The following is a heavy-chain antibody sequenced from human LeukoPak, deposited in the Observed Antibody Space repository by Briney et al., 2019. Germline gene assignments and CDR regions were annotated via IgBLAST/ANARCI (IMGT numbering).Heavy chain of an antibody. J-gene: IGHJ4*02. D-gene: IGHD2-21*02. CDR1: GGSISSSSYY. CDR3: ARQFSFTAGDY. CDR2: IYYSGST. Sequence: KASETLSLTCAVSGGSISSSSYYWGWIRQPPGKGLEWIGSIYYSGSTYYNPSLKSRITISVDTSKNQFSLKLSSVTAADTAVYYCARQFSFTAGDYWGQGTLVTVSS. V-gene: IGHV4-39*01.